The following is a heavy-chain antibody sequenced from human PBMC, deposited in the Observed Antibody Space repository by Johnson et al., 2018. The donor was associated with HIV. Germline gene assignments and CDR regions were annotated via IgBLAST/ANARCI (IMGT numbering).Heavy chain of an antibody. Sequence: VQLVESGGGVVQPGGSLRLSCAASGFTFSSYGMHWVRQAPGKGLEWVAFIRYDGSNKYYADSVKGRFTISRDNSKNTLYLQMNSLRAEDTAVYYCTTPSGSYVSSYDAFDIWGQGTMVTVSS. CDR1: GFTFSSYG. CDR2: IRYDGSNK. V-gene: IGHV3-30*02. CDR3: TTPSGSYVSSYDAFDI. J-gene: IGHJ3*02. D-gene: IGHD1-26*01.